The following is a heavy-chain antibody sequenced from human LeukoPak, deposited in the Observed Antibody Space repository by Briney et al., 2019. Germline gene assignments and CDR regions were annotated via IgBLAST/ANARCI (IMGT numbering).Heavy chain of an antibody. J-gene: IGHJ4*02. Sequence: GGSLRLSCAASGFTFSSYAMSWVRLAPGKGLEWVSAISGSGGSTYYADSVKGRFTISRDNSKNTLYLQMNSLRAEDTAVYYCAKYSVQLWDNFDYWGQGTLVTVSS. D-gene: IGHD5-18*01. CDR1: GFTFSSYA. CDR3: AKYSVQLWDNFDY. CDR2: ISGSGGST. V-gene: IGHV3-23*01.